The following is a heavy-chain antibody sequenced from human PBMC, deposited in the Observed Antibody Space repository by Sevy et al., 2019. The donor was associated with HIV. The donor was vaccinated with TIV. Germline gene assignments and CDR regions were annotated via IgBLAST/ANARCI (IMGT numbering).Heavy chain of an antibody. Sequence: GGSLRLSCAASEFTFSSYAMSWVRQAPGKGLEWVANIKKDGSEKYYVDSVKGRFTISRDNAKNSLYLQMNSLRAEDTAVYFCARDCSSTTCLWGMDVWGQGTTVTVSS. J-gene: IGHJ6*02. D-gene: IGHD2-2*01. CDR3: ARDCSSTTCLWGMDV. CDR2: IKKDGSEK. V-gene: IGHV3-7*03. CDR1: EFTFSSYA.